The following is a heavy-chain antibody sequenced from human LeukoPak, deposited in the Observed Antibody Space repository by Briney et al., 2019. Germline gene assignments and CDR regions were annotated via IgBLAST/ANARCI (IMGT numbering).Heavy chain of an antibody. CDR1: GYSISSDYY. CDR2: IYHRGNT. V-gene: IGHV4-38-2*02. CDR3: ARRWGSVDT. J-gene: IGHJ5*02. D-gene: IGHD2-15*01. Sequence: ASDTLSLTCTVSGYSISSDYYWAWMRQSPEKGREGSGSIYHRGNTYYNPSLMSRLTISIDTSKNQFSLNLSSVTAADTAVYYCARRWGSVDTGGQGTLVTVSS.